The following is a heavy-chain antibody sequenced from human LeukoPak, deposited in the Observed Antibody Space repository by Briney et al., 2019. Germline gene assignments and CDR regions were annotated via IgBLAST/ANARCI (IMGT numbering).Heavy chain of an antibody. D-gene: IGHD6-6*01. V-gene: IGHV4-4*07. J-gene: IGHJ6*03. Sequence: SETLSLTCTVSGGSISSYYWSWIRQPAGKGLEWIGRIYTSGSTNYNPSLKSRVTMSVDTSKNQFSLKLSSVTAADTAVYYCATRGDSSSSARGYYYMDVWGKGTPVTVSS. CDR3: ATRGDSSSSARGYYYMDV. CDR1: GGSISSYY. CDR2: IYTSGST.